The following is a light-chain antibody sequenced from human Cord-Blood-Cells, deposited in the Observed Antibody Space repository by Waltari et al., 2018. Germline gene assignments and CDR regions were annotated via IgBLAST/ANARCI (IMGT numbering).Light chain of an antibody. CDR1: SSDVGSYNL. V-gene: IGLV2-23*01. Sequence: QSALTQPASVSGSPGQSITIPCTGTSSDVGSYNLVSWYQQHPGKAPKLVIYEGSNRPSGVSNRFSGAKSGNTSSLTSSGLQAEDEADYYCCSYAGSRVFGGGTKLTVL. J-gene: IGLJ3*02. CDR3: CSYAGSRV. CDR2: EGS.